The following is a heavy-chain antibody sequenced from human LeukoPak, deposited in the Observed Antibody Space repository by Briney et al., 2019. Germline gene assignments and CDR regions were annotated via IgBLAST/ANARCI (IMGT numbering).Heavy chain of an antibody. CDR2: IDPSDSYT. V-gene: IGHV5-10-1*01. Sequence: TGESLRISCKGSGYSFTSYWISWVRQMPGKLLEWMGRIDPSDSYTKYNPSFQGHITISADKSSSTAYLHWSSLKASDTAMYYCARQYSGYDYYFDYWGQGILVTVSS. CDR3: ARQYSGYDYYFDY. D-gene: IGHD5-12*01. CDR1: GYSFTSYW. J-gene: IGHJ4*02.